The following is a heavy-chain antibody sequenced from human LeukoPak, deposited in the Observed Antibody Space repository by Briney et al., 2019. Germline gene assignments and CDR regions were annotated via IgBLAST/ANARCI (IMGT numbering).Heavy chain of an antibody. CDR3: ARVALEMATTLPGFDY. CDR1: GGTFSSYA. D-gene: IGHD5-24*01. Sequence: SVKVSCKASGGTFSSYAISWVRQAPGQGLEWMGGIIPIFGTANYAQKFQGRVTITADESTSTAYMELSSLRSEDTAVYYCARVALEMATTLPGFDYWGQGTLVTVSS. CDR2: IIPIFGTA. J-gene: IGHJ4*02. V-gene: IGHV1-69*01.